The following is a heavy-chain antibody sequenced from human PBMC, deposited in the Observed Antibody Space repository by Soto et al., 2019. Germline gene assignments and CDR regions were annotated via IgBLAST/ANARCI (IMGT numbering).Heavy chain of an antibody. D-gene: IGHD3-22*01. CDR2: ISAYNGNT. CDR1: GYTLPRYG. J-gene: IGHJ4*02. V-gene: IGHV1-18*01. Sequence: ASVTVSCKASGYTLPRYGISWVRPAPGQGLAWMGWISAYNGNTNYAQKLQGRVTMTTYTSTSTAYIELRSLRSDVTAVDYCARYRGYDSSGYYTDYWGQGTLVTVSS. CDR3: ARYRGYDSSGYYTDY.